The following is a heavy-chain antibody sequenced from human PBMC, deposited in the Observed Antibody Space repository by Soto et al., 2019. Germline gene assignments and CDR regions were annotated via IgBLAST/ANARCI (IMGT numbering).Heavy chain of an antibody. CDR2: ISGDGSGT. D-gene: IGHD6-13*01. V-gene: IGHV3-23*01. J-gene: IGHJ5*02. Sequence: EVQMLESGGDLVQPGGSLRLSCGASGFTFSNYGMTWVRQAPGKGLEWVSSISGDGSGTYHADSVKGRFTISRDNSKNTLYLQMSSLRAEDTAIYYCAKIIDGAGTATWGQGTLVTVAS. CDR1: GFTFSNYG. CDR3: AKIIDGAGTAT.